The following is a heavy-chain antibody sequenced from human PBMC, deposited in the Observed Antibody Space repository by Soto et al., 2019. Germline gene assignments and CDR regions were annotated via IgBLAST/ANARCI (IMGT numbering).Heavy chain of an antibody. Sequence: GSLRLSCAASGFAFSNAWMNWVRQAPGKGLEWVGRIKSKTDGGTTDYAAPVKGRFTISRDDSKNTLYLQMNSLKTEDTALYYCTTSHLRSSWYSWFDPWGQGTLVTVS. CDR2: IKSKTDGGTT. CDR1: GFAFSNAW. CDR3: TTSHLRSSWYSWFDP. V-gene: IGHV3-15*07. D-gene: IGHD6-13*01. J-gene: IGHJ5*02.